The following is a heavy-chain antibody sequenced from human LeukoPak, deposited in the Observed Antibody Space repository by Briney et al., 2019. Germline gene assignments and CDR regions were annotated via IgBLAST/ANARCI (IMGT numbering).Heavy chain of an antibody. D-gene: IGHD3-22*01. J-gene: IGHJ4*02. V-gene: IGHV1-18*01. Sequence: ASVRVSCKASGYTFTSFGISWVRQAPGQGLEWMGWISPYNGNTNYPQKVQGRITVTTDTSTSTAYMELRSLRSDDTAVYYCARDKNHYDTRGDFWGQGTQVTVSS. CDR2: ISPYNGNT. CDR1: GYTFTSFG. CDR3: ARDKNHYDTRGDF.